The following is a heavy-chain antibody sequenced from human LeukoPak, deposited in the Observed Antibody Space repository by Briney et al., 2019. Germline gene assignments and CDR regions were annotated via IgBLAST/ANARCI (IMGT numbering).Heavy chain of an antibody. CDR2: ITPSGGST. CDR1: GYTFTFYY. CDR3: ARDRMDVVIPAAMDLDY. Sequence: GASVNVSCKASGYTFTFYYIHWVRHAPGPGIEWMGIITPSGGSTSYAQQFQGKVTLTRATSTTTVSLELRSLSSEDTAVYYCARDRMDVVIPAAMDLDYWGQGTLVTVSS. V-gene: IGHV1-46*01. D-gene: IGHD2-2*01. J-gene: IGHJ4*02.